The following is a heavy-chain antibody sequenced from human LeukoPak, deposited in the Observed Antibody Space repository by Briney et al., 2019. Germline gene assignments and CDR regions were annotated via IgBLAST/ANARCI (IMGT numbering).Heavy chain of an antibody. D-gene: IGHD3-22*01. J-gene: IGHJ1*01. CDR2: IIPILGIP. V-gene: IGHV1-69*04. CDR3: ARVTYYDSSGYPEYFHH. Sequence: SVKVSCKASGGTFSSYAISWVRQAPGQGLEWMGRIIPILGIPNYAQKFQGRVTIIADKSTSTAYMELSSLRSEDTAMYYCARVTYYDSSGYPEYFHHWGQGTLVTVSS. CDR1: GGTFSSYA.